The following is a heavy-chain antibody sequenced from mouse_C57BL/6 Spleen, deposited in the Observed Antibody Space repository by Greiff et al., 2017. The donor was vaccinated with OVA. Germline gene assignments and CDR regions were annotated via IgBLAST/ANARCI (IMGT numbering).Heavy chain of an antibody. V-gene: IGHV1-5*01. CDR1: GYTFTSYW. CDR3: TKGITTVVADY. D-gene: IGHD1-1*01. Sequence: EVQLQQSGTVLARPEASVKMSCKTSGYTFTSYWMHWVKQRPGQGLEWIGAIYPGNSDTSYNQKFKGKAKLTAVTSASTAYMELSSLTNEDSAVYYCTKGITTVVADYWGQGTTLTVSS. J-gene: IGHJ2*01. CDR2: IYPGNSDT.